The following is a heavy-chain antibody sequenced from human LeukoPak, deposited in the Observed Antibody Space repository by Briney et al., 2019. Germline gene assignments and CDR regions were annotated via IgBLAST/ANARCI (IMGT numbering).Heavy chain of an antibody. V-gene: IGHV3-30*18. CDR1: GFTFSSYG. CDR2: ISYDGSNK. J-gene: IGHJ6*02. D-gene: IGHD6-19*01. CDR3: AKDIGVWYSSGWRYYYYGMDV. Sequence: GGSLRVSCAASGFTFSSYGMHWVRQAPGKGLEWVAVISYDGSNKYYADSVKGRSTISRDNSKITLYLQMNSLRAEDTAVYYCAKDIGVWYSSGWRYYYYGMDVWGQGTTVTVSS.